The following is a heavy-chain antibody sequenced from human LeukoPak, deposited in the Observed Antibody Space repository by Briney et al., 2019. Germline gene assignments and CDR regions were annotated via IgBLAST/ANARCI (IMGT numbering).Heavy chain of an antibody. CDR2: XYXXGXX. J-gene: IGHJ4*02. CDR3: ASTRPNVDH. CDR1: GXTXXXXX. V-gene: IGHV3-66*01. Sequence: GGSXRLSCAASGXTXXXXXXXXXXXAPXXXXXXVSVXYXXGXXYYADYVKGRFTISRDNSKNTLYLQMNSLRAEXTXXYYCASTRPNVDHWGQGTLVTVSS.